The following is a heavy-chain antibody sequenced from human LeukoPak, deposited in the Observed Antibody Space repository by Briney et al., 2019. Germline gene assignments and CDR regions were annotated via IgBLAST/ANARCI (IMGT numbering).Heavy chain of an antibody. D-gene: IGHD6-25*01. CDR3: ARDRLWIAAGLDY. CDR1: GFTVSSNY. Sequence: GSLRLSCAASGFTVSSNYMSWVRQAPGKGLEWVANIKQDGSEKYYVDSVKGRFTISRDNAKNSLYLQMNSLRAEDTAVYYCARDRLWIAAGLDYWGQGTLVTVSS. V-gene: IGHV3-7*01. J-gene: IGHJ4*02. CDR2: IKQDGSEK.